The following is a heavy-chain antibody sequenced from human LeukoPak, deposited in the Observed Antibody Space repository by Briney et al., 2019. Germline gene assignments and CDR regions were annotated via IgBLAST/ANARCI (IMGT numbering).Heavy chain of an antibody. Sequence: SETLSLTCTVSGGSISRYYWSWIRQPPRKGLEWIGYIHYSGSTNYNPSLKSRVTISVDTSKNQFSLKLSSVTAADTAVYYCARSVVAATWFDYWGQGTLVTVSS. J-gene: IGHJ4*02. D-gene: IGHD2-15*01. CDR1: GGSISRYY. CDR2: IHYSGST. CDR3: ARSVVAATWFDY. V-gene: IGHV4-59*08.